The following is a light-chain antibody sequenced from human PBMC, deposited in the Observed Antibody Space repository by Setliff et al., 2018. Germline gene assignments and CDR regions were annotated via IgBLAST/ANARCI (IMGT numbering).Light chain of an antibody. Sequence: QSVLTQPAAVSGSPGQSITISCAGTNSDVGGYNYVSWYQQHPGKAPKLMIYQVTQRPSGVPDRFSGSKSGDTASLTVSGLQAEDEADYYCSSYEGTNNFVFGTGTKVTVL. J-gene: IGLJ1*01. CDR3: SSYEGTNNFV. CDR1: NSDVGGYNY. CDR2: QVT. V-gene: IGLV2-8*01.